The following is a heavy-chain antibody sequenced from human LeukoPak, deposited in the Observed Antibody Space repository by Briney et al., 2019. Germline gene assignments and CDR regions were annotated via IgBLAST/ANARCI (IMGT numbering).Heavy chain of an antibody. J-gene: IGHJ4*02. CDR2: IYYSGST. V-gene: IGHV4-30-4*01. CDR1: GGSISSGDYY. CDR3: ARGNDYVWGSYSFDY. Sequence: SETLSLTCTVSGGSISSGDYYWSWIRQPPGKGLEWIGYIYYSGSTYYNPSLRSRVTISVDTSKNQFSLKLSSVTAADTAVYYCARGNDYVWGSYSFDYWGQGTLATVSS. D-gene: IGHD3-16*01.